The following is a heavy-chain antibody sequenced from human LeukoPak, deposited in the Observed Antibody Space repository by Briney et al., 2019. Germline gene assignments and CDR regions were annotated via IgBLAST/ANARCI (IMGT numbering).Heavy chain of an antibody. Sequence: GGSLRLSCAASRFTLSSYNMNWVRQAPGKGLEWISYISSDSRTIYDVDSVRGRFTIFRDNSKNTLYLQMNSLRAEDTAVYYCAKDLVASSGWYRGDYWGQGTLVTVSS. V-gene: IGHV3-48*01. CDR2: ISSDSRTI. CDR3: AKDLVASSGWYRGDY. D-gene: IGHD6-19*01. J-gene: IGHJ4*02. CDR1: RFTLSSYN.